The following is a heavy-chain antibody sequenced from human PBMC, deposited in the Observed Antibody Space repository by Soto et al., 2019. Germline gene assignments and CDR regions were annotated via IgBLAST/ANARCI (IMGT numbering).Heavy chain of an antibody. D-gene: IGHD5-12*01. CDR2: ISGDGDNT. CDR3: VKGAVWLQDFDY. V-gene: IGHV3-64D*08. Sequence: GGALRLSCSASGFTFSSVPMHWVRQAPGRGLEYVSRISGDGDNTYYADSVKGRFSISRDNSKNTLYLQMSSLRAEDTAVYYCVKGAVWLQDFDYWCQGT. CDR1: GFTFSSVP. J-gene: IGHJ4*02.